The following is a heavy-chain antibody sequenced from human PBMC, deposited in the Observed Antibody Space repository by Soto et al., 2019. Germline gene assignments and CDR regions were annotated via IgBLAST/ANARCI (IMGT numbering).Heavy chain of an antibody. Sequence: EVQMVESGGGLVKPGGSLRLSCTVSGFSLNSHDMNWVRQAPGKGLEWVSFISSRSDYFYYADSVKGRFIISRDNAKNSLYLEMGSLRADDTAVYYCARGYCSGLSCYAIDYWGQGALVTVSS. CDR2: ISSRSDYF. V-gene: IGHV3-21*01. D-gene: IGHD2-15*01. CDR3: ARGYCSGLSCYAIDY. CDR1: GFSLNSHD. J-gene: IGHJ4*02.